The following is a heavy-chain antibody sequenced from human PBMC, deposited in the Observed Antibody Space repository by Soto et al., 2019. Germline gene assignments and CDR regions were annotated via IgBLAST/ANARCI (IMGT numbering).Heavy chain of an antibody. J-gene: IGHJ4*02. CDR2: INPDTGST. V-gene: IGHV1-2*02. CDR1: GYQFTGSY. Sequence: QVRLVQSGAEVQRPGASLNISCQATGYQFTGSYLHWVRRAPGHGLQWMGMINPDTGSTTYAETFQGRVAMSTDRSAGTVYVGLGSLRSDDTATYYGARQYCSGASCDWYFDFWGQGTLVTFSA. D-gene: IGHD2-15*01. CDR3: ARQYCSGASCDWYFDF.